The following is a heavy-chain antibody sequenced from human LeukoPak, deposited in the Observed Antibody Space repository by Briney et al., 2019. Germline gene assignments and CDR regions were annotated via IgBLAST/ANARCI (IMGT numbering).Heavy chain of an antibody. V-gene: IGHV4-34*01. J-gene: IGHJ1*01. CDR3: ARGLRGNQLQERGGPYFQH. D-gene: IGHD2-2*01. CDR1: GGSFSGYY. CDR2: INHSGST. Sequence: SETLSLTCAVYGGSFSGYYWSWIRQPPGKGLEWIGEINHSGSTNYNPSLKSRVTISVDTSKNQFSLKLSSVTAADTAVYYCARGLRGNQLQERGGPYFQHWGQGTLVTVSS.